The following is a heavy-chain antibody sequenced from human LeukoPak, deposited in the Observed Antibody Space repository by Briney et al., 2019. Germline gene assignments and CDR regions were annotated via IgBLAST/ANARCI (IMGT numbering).Heavy chain of an antibody. J-gene: IGHJ5*02. CDR3: ARGGFIAVAGTPYYWFDP. V-gene: IGHV1-2*02. CDR1: GYTFTGYY. Sequence: ASVKVSCKASGYTFTGYYMHWVRQAPGQGLEWMGWINPNSGGTNYAQKFQGRVTMTRDTSISTAYMELSRLRSDDTAVYYCARGGFIAVAGTPYYWFDPWGQETLVTVSS. CDR2: INPNSGGT. D-gene: IGHD6-19*01.